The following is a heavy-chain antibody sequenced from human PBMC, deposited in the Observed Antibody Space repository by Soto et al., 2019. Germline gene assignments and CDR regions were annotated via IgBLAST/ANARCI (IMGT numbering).Heavy chain of an antibody. J-gene: IGHJ4*02. Sequence: QVPLQESGPGLVKPSETLSLTCTVSGGSISSDYYYWSWIRQPPGRGLEWIGYIYYSGRTYYNPSLKSRLIISVDTSKNQFSLGLSSVTAADTAVYYCVRGGAIADFYFDSWGQGILVSVSS. CDR1: GGSISSDYYY. D-gene: IGHD1-26*01. V-gene: IGHV4-30-4*01. CDR2: IYYSGRT. CDR3: VRGGAIADFYFDS.